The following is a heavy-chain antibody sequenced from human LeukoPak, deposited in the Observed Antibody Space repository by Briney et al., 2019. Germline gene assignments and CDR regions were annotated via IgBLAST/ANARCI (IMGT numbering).Heavy chain of an antibody. V-gene: IGHV4-31*01. J-gene: IGHJ3*02. CDR1: GGSISSGGYY. CDR2: IYYSGST. Sequence: TSETLSLTCTVSGGSISSGGYYWSWIRQHPGKGLEWIGYIYYSGSTYYNPSLKSHVPISVDTSKNQFSRKLRCVTAAGTAVSYCASPRGYGESGPGAFDIWGQGTMVTVSS. D-gene: IGHD4-17*01. CDR3: ASPRGYGESGPGAFDI.